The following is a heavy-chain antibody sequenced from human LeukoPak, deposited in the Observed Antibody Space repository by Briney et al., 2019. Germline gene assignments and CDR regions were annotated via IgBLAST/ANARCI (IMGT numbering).Heavy chain of an antibody. CDR2: IYYSGST. CDR1: GGSISSGSYY. V-gene: IGHV4-39*07. D-gene: IGHD5-18*01. J-gene: IGHJ4*02. CDR3: ARQDTAILDY. Sequence: PSETLSLTCSVSGGSISSGSYYWGWIRQPPGKRLEWIGTIYYSGSTYYNPSLKSRVTISVDTSKNQFSLKLSSVTAADTAVYYCARQDTAILDYWGQGTLVTVSS.